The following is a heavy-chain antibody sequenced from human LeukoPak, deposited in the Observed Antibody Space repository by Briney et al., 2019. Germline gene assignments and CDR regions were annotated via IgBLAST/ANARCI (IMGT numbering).Heavy chain of an antibody. V-gene: IGHV4-38-2*02. CDR1: GYSISSGYY. CDR2: IYHSGST. Sequence: SETLSLTCTVSGYSISSGYYWGWIRQPPGKGLEWIGSIYHSGSTYYNPSLKSRVTISVDTSKNQFSLKLSSVTAADTAVYYCVWFGELSTSRDYWGQGTLVTVSS. J-gene: IGHJ4*02. D-gene: IGHD3-10*01. CDR3: VWFGELSTSRDY.